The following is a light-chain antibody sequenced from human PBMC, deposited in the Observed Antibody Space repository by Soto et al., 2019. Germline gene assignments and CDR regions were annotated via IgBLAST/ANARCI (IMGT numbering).Light chain of an antibody. J-gene: IGKJ4*01. CDR2: KAS. V-gene: IGKV1-5*03. CDR3: QQYNSYPLT. Sequence: DLQMTQSPSTLSASVGDRVTITCRASQSISSWLAWYQQKPGKAPNLLIYKASSLESGVPSRFSGGGSGTEFTLTISSLQPDDFASYYCQQYNSYPLTFGGGTKVEIK. CDR1: QSISSW.